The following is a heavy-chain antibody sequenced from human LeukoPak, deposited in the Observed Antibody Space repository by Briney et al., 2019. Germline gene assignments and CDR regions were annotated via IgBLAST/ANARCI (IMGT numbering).Heavy chain of an antibody. J-gene: IGHJ4*02. CDR2: ISGSGGST. D-gene: IGHD2-2*01. CDR3: AKDLYCSSTSCYFFDY. CDR1: GFTFSSYA. Sequence: PGGSLRLPCAASGFTFSSYAMSWVRQAPGKGLEWVSGISGSGGSTYYADSVKGRFTISRDNSKNTLYLQMNSLRAEDTAVYYCAKDLYCSSTSCYFFDYWGQGTLVTVSS. V-gene: IGHV3-23*01.